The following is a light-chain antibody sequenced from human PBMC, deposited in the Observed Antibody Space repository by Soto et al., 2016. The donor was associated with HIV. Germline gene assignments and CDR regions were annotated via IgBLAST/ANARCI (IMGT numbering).Light chain of an antibody. J-gene: IGLJ2*01. CDR1: SLRSHY. CDR2: GKN. Sequence: SSELTQETGVSVALGQTVTITCRGDSLRSHYASWYQKKPGQAPILLFYGKNNRPSGIPDRFSGSASGNRASLTISGAQAEDDAEYYCSSRDKSGSRLSVFGGGTKLTVL. CDR3: SSRDKSGSRLSV. V-gene: IGLV3-19*01.